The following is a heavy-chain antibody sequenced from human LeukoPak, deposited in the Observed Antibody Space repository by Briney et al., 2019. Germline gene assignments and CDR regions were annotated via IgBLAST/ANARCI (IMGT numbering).Heavy chain of an antibody. CDR3: ARDRGYYYGSGSYMFDY. D-gene: IGHD3-10*01. V-gene: IGHV3-20*04. CDR1: GFTFDDYG. J-gene: IGHJ4*02. Sequence: GGSLRLSCAASGFTFDDYGMSWVRQAPGKGLEWVSGINWNGSSTDYADSVKGRFTISRDSAKNSLYLQMNSLRAEDTALYYCARDRGYYYGSGSYMFDYWGQGTLVTVSS. CDR2: INWNGSST.